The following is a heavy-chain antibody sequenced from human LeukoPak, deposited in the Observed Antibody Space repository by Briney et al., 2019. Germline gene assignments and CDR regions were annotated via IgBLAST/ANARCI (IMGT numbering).Heavy chain of an antibody. CDR1: GGSISSGGYY. D-gene: IGHD1-20*01. CDR2: IYHSGST. V-gene: IGHV4-30-2*01. CDR3: ARAPITVRRGNWYFDL. Sequence: PSETLSLTCTVSGGSISSGGYYWSWIRQPPGKGLEWIGYIYHSGSTYYNPSLKSRVTISVDRSKNQFSLKLSSVTAADTAVYYCARAPITVRRGNWYFDLWGRGTLVTVSS. J-gene: IGHJ2*01.